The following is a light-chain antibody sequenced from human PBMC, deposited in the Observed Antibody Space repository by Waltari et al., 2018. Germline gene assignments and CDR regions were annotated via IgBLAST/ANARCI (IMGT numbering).Light chain of an antibody. V-gene: IGLV1-40*01. Sequence: QSVLTQPPSVSGAPGQRVTISCTGSSSNIGAGYDVHWYQQLPGTAPKLLIYGNRNRPSAVPDLFAGSKSGTAASLAITGLQAEDEADYYCQSYDSSLSGAVVFGGGTKLTVL. CDR2: GNR. CDR1: SSNIGAGYD. J-gene: IGLJ2*01. CDR3: QSYDSSLSGAVV.